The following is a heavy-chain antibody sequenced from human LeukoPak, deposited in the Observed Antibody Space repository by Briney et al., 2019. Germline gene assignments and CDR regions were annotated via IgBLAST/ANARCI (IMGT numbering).Heavy chain of an antibody. CDR2: ISGSRGST. CDR1: GFTFSSYA. J-gene: IGHJ3*02. Sequence: GGSLRLSCAASGFTFSSYAMSWVRQAPGKGLEWVSAISGSRGSTYYADSVKGRFTISRDNAKNSLYLQMNSLRAEDTALYHCARYRDDAFDIWGQGTMVTVSS. D-gene: IGHD2-15*01. V-gene: IGHV3-23*01. CDR3: ARYRDDAFDI.